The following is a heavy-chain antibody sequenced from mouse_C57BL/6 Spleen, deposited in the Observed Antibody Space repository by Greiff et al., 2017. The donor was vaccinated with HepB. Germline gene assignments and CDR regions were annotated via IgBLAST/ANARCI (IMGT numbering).Heavy chain of an antibody. V-gene: IGHV3-6*01. CDR1: GYSITSGYY. CDR3: ARDGYLEAMDY. Sequence: VQLQQSGPGLVKPSQSLSLTCSVTGYSITSGYYWNWIRQFPGNKLEWMGYISYDGSNNYNPSLKNRISITRDTSKNQFFLKLNSVTTEDTATYYCARDGYLEAMDYWGQGTSVTVSS. CDR2: ISYDGSN. J-gene: IGHJ4*01. D-gene: IGHD1-2*01.